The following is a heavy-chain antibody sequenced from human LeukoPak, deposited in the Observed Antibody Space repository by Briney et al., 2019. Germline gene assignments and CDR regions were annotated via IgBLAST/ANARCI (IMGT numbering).Heavy chain of an antibody. CDR2: IYTSGST. V-gene: IGHV4-4*07. CDR1: GGSFSGYY. CDR3: ARDRHFYQLTGTNWFDP. J-gene: IGHJ5*02. Sequence: SETLSLTCAVYGGSFSGYYWNWIRQPPGKGLEWIGRIYTSGSTNYNPSLKSRVTMSVDTSKNQFSLKLSSVTAADTAVYYCARDRHFYQLTGTNWFDPWGQGTLVTVSS. D-gene: IGHD7-27*01.